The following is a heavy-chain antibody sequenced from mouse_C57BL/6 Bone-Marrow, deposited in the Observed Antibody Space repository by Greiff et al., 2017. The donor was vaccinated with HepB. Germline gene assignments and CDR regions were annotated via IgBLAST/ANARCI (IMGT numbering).Heavy chain of an antibody. V-gene: IGHV1-39*01. CDR1: GYSFTDYN. J-gene: IGHJ2*01. Sequence: EVQLQQSGPELVKPGASVKISCKASGYSFTDYNMNWVKQSNGKSLEWIGVINPNYGTTSYNQKFKGKAPLIVEQSSSTAYMQLNRLTSEDSAVYYCARMPFTTKDFDYWGQGTTLTVSS. CDR2: INPNYGTT. D-gene: IGHD1-1*01. CDR3: ARMPFTTKDFDY.